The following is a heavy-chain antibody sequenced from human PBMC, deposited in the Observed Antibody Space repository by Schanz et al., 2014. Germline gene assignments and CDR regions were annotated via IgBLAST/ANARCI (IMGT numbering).Heavy chain of an antibody. CDR2: IWYDGSNK. Sequence: QVQLLQFGGGLVQPGGSLRLSCAAYGFTFSSYAMHWVRQAPGKGLEWVAFIWYDGSNKYYADSVKGRFTISRDNSENTLYLQMNSLSADDTAVFYCAKGMGYCSGGTCYDYYYYGLDVWGQGTTVTVSS. CDR3: AKGMGYCSGGTCYDYYYYGLDV. V-gene: IGHV3-30*02. CDR1: GFTFSSYA. D-gene: IGHD2-15*01. J-gene: IGHJ6*02.